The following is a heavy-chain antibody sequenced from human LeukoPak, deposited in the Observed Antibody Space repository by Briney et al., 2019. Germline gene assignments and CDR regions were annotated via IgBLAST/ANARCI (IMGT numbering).Heavy chain of an antibody. CDR3: GRAQGATDY. Sequence: SETLSLTCAVSVYSIYSPHYWGWIRQPPGKGLEWIGSIYHSGSTYYNPSLKSRVTISVDTSKNQFSLNVNSVTAADTAVYYCGRAQGATDYWGQGTLVTVSS. J-gene: IGHJ4*02. CDR2: IYHSGST. CDR1: VYSIYSPHY. D-gene: IGHD1-26*01. V-gene: IGHV4-38-2*01.